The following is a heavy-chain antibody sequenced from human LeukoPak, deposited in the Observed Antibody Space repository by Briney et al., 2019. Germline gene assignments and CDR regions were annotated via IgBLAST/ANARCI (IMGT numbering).Heavy chain of an antibody. CDR1: GGSFSGYY. CDR3: ARDLVGSGRPFDY. Sequence: SETLSLTCAVYGGSFSGYYWSWIRQPPGKGLEWIGEINHSGSTNYNPSLKSRVTMSVDTSKNQFSLKLNSVTAADTAVYYCARDLVGSGRPFDYWGQGTLVTVSS. D-gene: IGHD6-19*01. CDR2: INHSGST. J-gene: IGHJ4*02. V-gene: IGHV4-34*01.